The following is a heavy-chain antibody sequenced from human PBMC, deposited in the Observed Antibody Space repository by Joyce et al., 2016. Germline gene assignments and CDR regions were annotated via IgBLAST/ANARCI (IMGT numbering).Heavy chain of an antibody. D-gene: IGHD3-22*01. CDR1: GGSISDYY. Sequence: QVHLQESGPRLVRPSETLSLTCSVSGGSISDYYWSWIRQPAGKGLEWIGYIYYSGSTNYNSYLKSRVTMSVDTSKNQFSLNLSSVTAADTAVYYCARTVDSRGIRMYFFDFWGQGTLVTVSS. CDR2: IYYSGST. V-gene: IGHV4-59*01. CDR3: ARTVDSRGIRMYFFDF. J-gene: IGHJ4*02.